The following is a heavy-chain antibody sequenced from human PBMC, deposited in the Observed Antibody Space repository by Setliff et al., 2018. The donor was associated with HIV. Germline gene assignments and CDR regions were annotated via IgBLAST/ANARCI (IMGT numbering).Heavy chain of an antibody. J-gene: IGHJ6*02. CDR1: GGSISSHY. CDR2: IYTSGNT. D-gene: IGHD1-26*01. Sequence: SETLSLTCTVSGGSISSHYWSWIRQPAGKGLEWIGRIYTSGNTNYNPSLKSRVTMSVDTSKNQFSLKLSSVTAADTAVYYCVRDSELGLNYHYGMDVWGQGTTVTVS. V-gene: IGHV4-4*07. CDR3: VRDSELGLNYHYGMDV.